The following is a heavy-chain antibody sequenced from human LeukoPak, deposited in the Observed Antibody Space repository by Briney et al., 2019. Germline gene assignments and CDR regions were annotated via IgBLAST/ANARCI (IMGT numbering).Heavy chain of an antibody. CDR3: ARTKYYFDSSDYFFFDP. CDR2: IDSGRNI. J-gene: IGHJ5*02. V-gene: IGHV4-39*01. CDR1: YESISSSSHY. Sequence: SETLSLTCTVSYESISSSSHYWGWIRRPPGKGLEWIGSIDSGRNIHSNPSLDSRDTISVDTSKNQFSLKLSSATAADTAVYYCARTKYYFDSSDYFFFDPWGQGILVTVSS. D-gene: IGHD3-22*01.